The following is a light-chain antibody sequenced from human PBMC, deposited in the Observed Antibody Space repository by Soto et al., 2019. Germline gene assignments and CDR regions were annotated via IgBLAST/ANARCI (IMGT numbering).Light chain of an antibody. V-gene: IGKV1-27*01. CDR2: AAS. CDR1: QGISNY. Sequence: DIQMTQSPSSLSASVGDRVTITCRASQGISNYLAWYQQKPGRVPKLLIYAASTLQAGVPSRFSGSGSGTDFTITISSLQPEDVATYYCQRYNSAPQTFGQGTKVEIK. CDR3: QRYNSAPQT. J-gene: IGKJ1*01.